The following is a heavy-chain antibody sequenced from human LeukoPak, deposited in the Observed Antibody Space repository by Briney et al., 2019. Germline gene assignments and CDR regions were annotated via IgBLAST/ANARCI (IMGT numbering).Heavy chain of an antibody. CDR2: IYYTGST. V-gene: IGHV4-59*01. D-gene: IGHD1-26*01. CDR3: ARGGGTTVDY. CDR1: GGSISSYC. Sequence: SETLSLTCTVSGGSISSYCWSWIRQPPGKGLEWIGYIYYTGSTYYNPSLKSRVTISLDTSKNQFSLKLTSVTAADTAVYYCARGGGTTVDYWGQGTLVTVSS. J-gene: IGHJ4*02.